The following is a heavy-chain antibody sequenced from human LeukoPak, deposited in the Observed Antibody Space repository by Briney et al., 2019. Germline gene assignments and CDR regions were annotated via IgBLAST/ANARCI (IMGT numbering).Heavy chain of an antibody. CDR1: GFTFSSYW. D-gene: IGHD6-13*01. CDR3: AKFHGYRSTWSPLDY. J-gene: IGHJ4*02. V-gene: IGHV3-30*02. CDR2: IRYDGSSE. Sequence: GGSLRLSCAASGFTFSSYWMHWVRQAPGKGLEWVAFIRYDGSSEYYADSVKGRFTISRDNSKNTLYLQMNSLRPEDTAVYYCAKFHGYRSTWSPLDYWGQGTLVPVSS.